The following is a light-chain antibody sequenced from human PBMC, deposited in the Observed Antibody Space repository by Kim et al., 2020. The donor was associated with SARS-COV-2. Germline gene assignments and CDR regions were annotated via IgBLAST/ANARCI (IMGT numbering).Light chain of an antibody. Sequence: GQSITISCTRTSSYVCGYNSVSWYQQHPDKAPKLMIYYVSHRPSGVANRFSFSKSGNTASLIISGLQAEDEDDYYCTSYTSSSTLVFGGGTQLTVL. CDR2: YVS. J-gene: IGLJ3*02. CDR3: TSYTSSSTLV. V-gene: IGLV2-14*03. CDR1: SSYVCGYNS.